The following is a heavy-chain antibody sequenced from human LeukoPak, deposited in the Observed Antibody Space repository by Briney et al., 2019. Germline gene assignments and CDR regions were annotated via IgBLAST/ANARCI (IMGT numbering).Heavy chain of an antibody. Sequence: PGGSLRLSCAASGXTFSRYGMHWVRQAPGKGLELVAVISSDGSSEHYEDSVKGRFTISRDNSKSTLYLQMNSLRAEDTAVYYCAKHYSGYDFDGFDPWGQGTLVTVSS. V-gene: IGHV3-30*18. CDR3: AKHYSGYDFDGFDP. CDR1: GXTFSRYG. CDR2: ISSDGSSE. J-gene: IGHJ5*02. D-gene: IGHD5-12*01.